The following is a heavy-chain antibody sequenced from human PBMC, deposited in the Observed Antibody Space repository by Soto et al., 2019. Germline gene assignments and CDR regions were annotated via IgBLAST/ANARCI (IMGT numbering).Heavy chain of an antibody. J-gene: IGHJ5*02. V-gene: IGHV1-46*01. CDR1: GYPFTSYF. Sequence: ASVKVSCKASGYPFTSYFLYWVRQAPGQGLEWMGIINPSGGSTSYAQKFQGRVTMTRDTSTSTVYMELSSLRAEDTAVYYCARQNWSDPWGQGTLVTVSS. CDR3: ARQNWSDP. CDR2: INPSGGST.